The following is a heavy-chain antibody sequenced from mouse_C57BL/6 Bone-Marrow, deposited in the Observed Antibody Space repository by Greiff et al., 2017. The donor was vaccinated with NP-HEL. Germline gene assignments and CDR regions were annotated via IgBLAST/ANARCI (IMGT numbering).Heavy chain of an antibody. CDR2: ISSGSSTI. V-gene: IGHV5-17*01. CDR1: GFTFSDYG. J-gene: IGHJ4*01. Sequence: EVKLMESGGGLVKPGGSLKLSCAASGFTFSDYGMHWVRQAPEKGLEWVAYISSGSSTIYYADTVKGRFTIARDNAKHTLCLQMTSLRSEDTAMYYGARGGSSYSYYAMDYWGQGTSVTVSS. D-gene: IGHD1-1*01. CDR3: ARGGSSYSYYAMDY.